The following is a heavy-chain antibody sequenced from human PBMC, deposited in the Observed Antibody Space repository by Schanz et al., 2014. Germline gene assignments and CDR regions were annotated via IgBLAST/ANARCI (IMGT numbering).Heavy chain of an antibody. V-gene: IGHV3-72*01. D-gene: IGHD3-9*01. Sequence: EVELVESGGGLVQPGGSLRLSCAASGFSFSDHAMDWVRQAAGKGLEWVGRVRKKEFSDDTEEYDASVRGRFTIARDDSKNVVNLQMNGLKTEDTAMYYCVREGSTTPVAGLRSFGWLGRFDYWGQGALVTVSS. J-gene: IGHJ4*02. CDR3: VREGSTTPVAGLRSFGWLGRFDY. CDR1: GFSFSDHA. CDR2: VRKKEFSDDTE.